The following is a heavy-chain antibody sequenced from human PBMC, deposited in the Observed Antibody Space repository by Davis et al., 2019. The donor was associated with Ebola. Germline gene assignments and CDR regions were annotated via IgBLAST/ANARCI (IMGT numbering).Heavy chain of an antibody. V-gene: IGHV1-24*01. Sequence: AASVKVSCKVSGYTLTESSIHWVRQAPGKGREWMGNFDPEDGEAIYAQRFQDRVTMTEDTSTDTAYMELSSLRSEDTAMYYCAAGGLGGGFDIWGQGTMVTVSS. CDR1: GYTLTESS. CDR3: AAGGLGGGFDI. D-gene: IGHD2-15*01. J-gene: IGHJ3*02. CDR2: FDPEDGEA.